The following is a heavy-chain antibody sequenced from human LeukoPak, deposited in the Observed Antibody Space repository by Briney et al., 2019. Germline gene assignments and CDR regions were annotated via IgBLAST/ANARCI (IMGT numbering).Heavy chain of an antibody. CDR3: ARVPRRRGYFDY. Sequence: GRSLRLSCAASGFTFSSYAMHWVRQAPGKGLEWVAVISYDGSNKYYADSVKGRFTISRDNSKNTLYLQMNGLRAEDTAVYYCARVPRRRGYFDYWGQGTLVTVSS. CDR2: ISYDGSNK. J-gene: IGHJ4*02. D-gene: IGHD3-10*01. V-gene: IGHV3-30-3*01. CDR1: GFTFSSYA.